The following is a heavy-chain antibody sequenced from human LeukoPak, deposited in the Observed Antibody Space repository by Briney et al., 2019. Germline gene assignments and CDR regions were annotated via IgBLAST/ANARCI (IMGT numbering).Heavy chain of an antibody. J-gene: IGHJ6*02. CDR1: GFTFSSYS. CDR3: ARKGCSGGSCYSGYYYYGMDV. CDR2: ISSSSSTI. Sequence: GGSLRLSCAASGFTFSSYSMNWVRQAPGKGLEWVSYISSSSSTIYYADSVKGRFTISRDNAKNSLYLQMNSLRAEDTAVYYCARKGCSGGSCYSGYYYYGMDVWGQGTTVTVSS. V-gene: IGHV3-48*04. D-gene: IGHD2-15*01.